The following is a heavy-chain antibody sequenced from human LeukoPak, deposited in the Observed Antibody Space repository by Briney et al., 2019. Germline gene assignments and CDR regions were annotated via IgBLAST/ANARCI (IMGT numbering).Heavy chain of an antibody. D-gene: IGHD6-13*01. V-gene: IGHV3-9*01. Sequence: GGSLRLSCAASGFTFNEYAIHWVRQAPGKGLEWVSGISYNGASIAYAASVKGRFTISRDSAKNSLYLQMNSLRPEDTALYYCTKVTGDSWPTFQHWGPGTLVTVSS. J-gene: IGHJ1*01. CDR2: ISYNGASI. CDR1: GFTFNEYA. CDR3: TKVTGDSWPTFQH.